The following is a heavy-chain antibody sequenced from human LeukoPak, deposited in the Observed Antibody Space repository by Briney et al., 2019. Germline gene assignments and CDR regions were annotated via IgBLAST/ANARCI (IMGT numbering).Heavy chain of an antibody. V-gene: IGHV3-23*01. CDR1: GFTFSSYA. J-gene: IGHJ4*02. Sequence: PGGSLRLSCAASGFTFSSYAMSWVRQAPGKGLEWVSAISGSGGSTYYADSVKGRFTISRDNSKNTLYLQMNSLRAEDTAVYYCAKDKFIEAAGRLGYNYWGQGTLVTVSS. CDR3: AKDKFIEAAGRLGYNY. CDR2: ISGSGGST. D-gene: IGHD6-13*01.